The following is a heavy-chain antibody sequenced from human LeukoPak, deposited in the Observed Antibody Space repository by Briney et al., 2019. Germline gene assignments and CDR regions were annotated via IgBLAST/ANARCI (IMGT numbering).Heavy chain of an antibody. V-gene: IGHV3-33*06. Sequence: PGRSLRLSCAASGFTFSSYGMHWVRQAPGKGLEWVAVIWYDGSNKYYADSVKGRFTISRDNSKNTLYLQMNSLRAEDTAVYYCAKFIKYFEYWGQGTLVTVSS. CDR1: GFTFSSYG. CDR2: IWYDGSNK. CDR3: AKFIKYFEY. J-gene: IGHJ4*02.